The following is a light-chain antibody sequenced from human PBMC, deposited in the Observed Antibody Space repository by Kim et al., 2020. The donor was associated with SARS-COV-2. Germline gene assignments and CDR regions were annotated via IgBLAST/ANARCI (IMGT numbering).Light chain of an antibody. CDR3: QQSYSTPLT. V-gene: IGKV1-39*01. Sequence: ASVGDRVTITCRARQSITGYLHWYQQKPGKAPKLLIYAASILQAGVPSMFSGSGSGTDFTLTISSLEPEGFATYYCQQSYSTPLTFGGGTKVDIK. CDR1: QSITGY. CDR2: AAS. J-gene: IGKJ4*01.